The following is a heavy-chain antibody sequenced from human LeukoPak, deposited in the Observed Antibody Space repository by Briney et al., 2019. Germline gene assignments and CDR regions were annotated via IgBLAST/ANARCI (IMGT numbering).Heavy chain of an antibody. Sequence: SETLSLTCAVYGGSFSGYYWSWIRQPPGKGLEWIGEINHSGSTNYNPSLKSRVTISVDTSKNQFSLKLSSVTAADTAVYYRARGRWLPFDSWGQGTLVTVPP. CDR3: ARGRWLPFDS. J-gene: IGHJ4*02. V-gene: IGHV4-34*01. D-gene: IGHD4-23*01. CDR2: INHSGST. CDR1: GGSFSGYY.